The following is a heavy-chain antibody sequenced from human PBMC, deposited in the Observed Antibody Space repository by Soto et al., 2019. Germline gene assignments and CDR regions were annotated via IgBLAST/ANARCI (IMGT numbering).Heavy chain of an antibody. Sequence: SVKVSCKASGGTYSSYAISWVRQAPGQGLEWMGGIIPIFGTANYAQKFQGRVTITADESTSTAYMELSSLRSEDTAVYYCARPGPSGYPGDFDYWGQGTLVTVSS. CDR1: GGTYSSYA. J-gene: IGHJ4*02. CDR3: ARPGPSGYPGDFDY. CDR2: IIPIFGTA. V-gene: IGHV1-69*13. D-gene: IGHD5-12*01.